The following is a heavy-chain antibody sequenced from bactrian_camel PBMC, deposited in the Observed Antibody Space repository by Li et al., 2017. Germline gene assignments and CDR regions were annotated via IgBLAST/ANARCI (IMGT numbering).Heavy chain of an antibody. CDR1: GYTYSSIC. CDR2: ITSLPSLFRAA. Sequence: VQLVESGGGSVQPGGSLRLSCAASGYTYSSICMGWFRQAPGKEVEWVAGITSLPSLFRAASYADSVKGRFTISRDNAKDTLYLQLNSLKIEDTAMYYCSLGSSDGPRGQGTQVTVS. J-gene: IGHJ4*01. D-gene: IGHD6*01. V-gene: IGHV3S6*01.